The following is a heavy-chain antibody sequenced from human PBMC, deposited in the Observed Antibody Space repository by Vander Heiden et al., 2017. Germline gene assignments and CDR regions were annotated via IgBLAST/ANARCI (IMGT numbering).Heavy chain of an antibody. CDR3: AREAPKSKCFDY. CDR1: GGSISSYY. D-gene: IGHD6-6*01. CDR2: IYYSGST. Sequence: QVQLHESGPGRVKPSETLYLTCTVSGGSISSYYWSWIRQPPGKGLEWIGYIYYSGSTNYNPSLKSRVTISVDTSKNQFSLKLSSVTAADTAVYYCAREAPKSKCFDYWGQGTLVTVSS. V-gene: IGHV4-59*01. J-gene: IGHJ4*02.